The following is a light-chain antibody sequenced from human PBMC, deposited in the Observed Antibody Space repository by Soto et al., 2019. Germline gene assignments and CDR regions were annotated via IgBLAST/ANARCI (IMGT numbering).Light chain of an antibody. CDR2: EVT. CDR1: TSDFGFYNY. V-gene: IGLV2-14*01. CDR3: SSYTSSTDYV. J-gene: IGLJ1*01. Sequence: QSVLTQTASVSGSPGQSITISCTGTTSDFGFYNYVSWYQHHPGKAPKLLIYEVTNRHSGVSNRFSGSKSGNTASLTISGLQAEDEADYYCSSYTSSTDYVFGTGTRSPS.